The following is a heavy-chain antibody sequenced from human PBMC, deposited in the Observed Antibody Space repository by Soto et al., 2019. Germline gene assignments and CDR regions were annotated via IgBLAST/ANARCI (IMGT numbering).Heavy chain of an antibody. J-gene: IGHJ5*02. CDR2: IYYSGST. Sequence: SETLSLTCTVPGGSISSSSYYWGWIRQPPGKGLEWIGSIYYSGSTYYNPSLKSRVTISVDTSKNQFSLKLSSVTAADTAVYYCARHQYYDILTGYYKSYNWFDPWGQGTLVTVSS. CDR3: ARHQYYDILTGYYKSYNWFDP. D-gene: IGHD3-9*01. CDR1: GGSISSSSYY. V-gene: IGHV4-39*01.